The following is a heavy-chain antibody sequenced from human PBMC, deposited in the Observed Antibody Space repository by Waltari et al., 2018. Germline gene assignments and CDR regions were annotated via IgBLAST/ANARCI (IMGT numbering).Heavy chain of an antibody. CDR2: INDGGST. V-gene: IGHV4-34*01. Sequence: QVQIQQWGAGLLKPSETLSLTCAVYGGSFRGPYWTWISPPPGKGLALIGEINDGGSTNYNPSLKSRVTISVDTSKNQFSLRLSSLTAADTAVYYCAKGVGFGGRGLVVRGVIPHYFDNWGQGTLVTVSS. J-gene: IGHJ4*02. CDR1: GGSFRGPY. D-gene: IGHD3-10*01. CDR3: AKGVGFGGRGLVVRGVIPHYFDN.